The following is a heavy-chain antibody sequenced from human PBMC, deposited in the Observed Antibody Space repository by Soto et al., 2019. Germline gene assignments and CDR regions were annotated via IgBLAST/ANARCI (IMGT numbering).Heavy chain of an antibody. Sequence: ASVKVSCTVSGYTLTELSMHWVRQAPGKGLEWMGGFDPEDGETIYAQKFQGRVTMTEDTSTDTAYMELSSLRSEDTAVYYCASALTLYSSVPRGQCLWGQGTLVTVSS. CDR1: GYTLTELS. CDR2: FDPEDGET. D-gene: IGHD6-25*01. V-gene: IGHV1-24*01. J-gene: IGHJ4*02. CDR3: ASALTLYSSVPRGQCL.